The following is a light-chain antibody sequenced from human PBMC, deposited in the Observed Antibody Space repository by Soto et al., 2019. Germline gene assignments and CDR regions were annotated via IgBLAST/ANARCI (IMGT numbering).Light chain of an antibody. CDR1: QSVSSN. V-gene: IGKV3-15*01. J-gene: IGKJ1*01. Sequence: EMVMTQSPATLSVSPGERANLSCRASQSVSSNLAWYQQKPGQAPRLLIYGASTRATGIPARFSGSGSGTEFTLTISSLQSEDFAVYYCQQYNSWPETFGQGTKVDIK. CDR2: GAS. CDR3: QQYNSWPET.